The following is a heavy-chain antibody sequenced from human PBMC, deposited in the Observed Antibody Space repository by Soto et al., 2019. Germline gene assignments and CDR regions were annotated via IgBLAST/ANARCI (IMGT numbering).Heavy chain of an antibody. V-gene: IGHV1-69*13. J-gene: IGHJ6*02. CDR2: IIPIFGTA. CDR3: AKSYSSSWENYYYYGMDV. CDR1: GGTFSSYA. Sequence: ASVKVSCKASGGTFSSYAISWVRQAPGQGLEWMGGIIPIFGTANYAQKFQGRVTITADESTSTAYMELSSLRSEDTAVYYCAKSYSSSWENYYYYGMDVWGQGTTVTVSS. D-gene: IGHD6-13*01.